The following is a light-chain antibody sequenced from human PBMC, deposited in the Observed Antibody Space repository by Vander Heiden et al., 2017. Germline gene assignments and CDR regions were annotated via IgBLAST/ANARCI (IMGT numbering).Light chain of an antibody. Sequence: QSVLPQPPSAPGTPGQRVSISCSGRNSNLGINAVNWYQHVPGTAPKLLIHADDERPSGVPDRFSASKSGTSASLAISGLQSEDEADYYCAAWDDDLDGPVFGGGTKLTVL. V-gene: IGLV1-44*01. CDR3: AAWDDDLDGPV. CDR1: NSNLGINA. CDR2: ADD. J-gene: IGLJ3*02.